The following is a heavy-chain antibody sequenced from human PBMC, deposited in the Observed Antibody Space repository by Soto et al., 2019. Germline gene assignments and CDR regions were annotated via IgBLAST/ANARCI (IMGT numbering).Heavy chain of an antibody. J-gene: IGHJ5*02. Sequence: ASVKVSCKTSGYTFTSYGISWVRQAPGQGLEWMGWISTYNGNTNSAQKFQGRGIMTIDTSTRTAYMELRSLRSDDTAVYYCARRRSREFDPWGQGTLVTVSS. CDR2: ISTYNGNT. V-gene: IGHV1-18*01. D-gene: IGHD6-13*01. CDR3: ARRRSREFDP. CDR1: GYTFTSYG.